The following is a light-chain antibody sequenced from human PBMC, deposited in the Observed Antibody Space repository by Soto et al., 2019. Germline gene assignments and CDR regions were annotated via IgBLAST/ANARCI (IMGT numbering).Light chain of an antibody. J-gene: IGLJ1*01. CDR2: EVT. CDR3: SSYTGSYSYV. CDR1: SSDVGGYNY. Sequence: QSVLTQPASVSGSPGQSITISCTGSSSDVGGYNYVSWYQQHPGKAPKLIIYEVTYRPSGVSNRFSGSKSGNTASLTISGLQSEDEADYYCSSYTGSYSYVFGTGTKVTVL. V-gene: IGLV2-14*01.